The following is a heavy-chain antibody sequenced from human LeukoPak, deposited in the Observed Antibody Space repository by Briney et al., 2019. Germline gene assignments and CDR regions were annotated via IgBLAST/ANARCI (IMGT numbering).Heavy chain of an antibody. V-gene: IGHV3-74*01. Sequence: SGGSLRLSCAASGFTFSSYWMHWVRQAPGKGLVWVSRINSDGSSTSYADSVKGRFTISRDNAKNSLYLQMNSLRAEDTAVYYCARGFSPYYYDSSGYSDYWGQGTLVTVSS. D-gene: IGHD3-22*01. CDR2: INSDGSST. J-gene: IGHJ4*02. CDR1: GFTFSSYW. CDR3: ARGFSPYYYDSSGYSDY.